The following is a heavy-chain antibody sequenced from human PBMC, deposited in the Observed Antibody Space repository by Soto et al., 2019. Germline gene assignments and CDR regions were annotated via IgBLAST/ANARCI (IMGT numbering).Heavy chain of an antibody. J-gene: IGHJ6*02. V-gene: IGHV1-69*01. CDR3: ARSRRYSSSFGMDV. D-gene: IGHD6-6*01. CDR2: IIPIFGTA. CDR1: GFTFSSYA. Sequence: QVQLVESGGGVVQPGRSLRLSCAASGFTFSSYAISWVRQAPGQGLEWMGGIIPIFGTANYAQKFQGRVTITADESTSTAYMELSSLRSEDTAVYYCARSRRYSSSFGMDVWGQGTTVTVSS.